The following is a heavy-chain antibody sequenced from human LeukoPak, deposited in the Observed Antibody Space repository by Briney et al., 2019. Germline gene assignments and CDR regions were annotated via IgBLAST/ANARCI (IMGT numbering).Heavy chain of an antibody. D-gene: IGHD2-15*01. CDR3: ARGGGSWNY. CDR2: INHSGST. CDR1: GGSFSGYY. V-gene: IGHV4-34*01. J-gene: IGHJ4*02. Sequence: SDTLSLTCAVYGGSFSGYYWSWIRQPPGKGLEWIGEINHSGSTNYNPSLKSRVTISVDTSKNQFSLKLSSVTAADTAVYYCARGGGSWNYWGQGTLVTVSS.